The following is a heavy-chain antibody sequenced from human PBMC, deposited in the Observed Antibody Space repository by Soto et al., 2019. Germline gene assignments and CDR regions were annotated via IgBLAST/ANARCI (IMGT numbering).Heavy chain of an antibody. CDR1: GFTSSNYW. Sequence: GGSLRLSCAASGFTSSNYWMHWVRQAPGKGLVWVSCIKSDGSSTSYADSVKGRFTISRDNAKNTLDLQMHGLRAEDMAVYYCARSVRSGSFPYYYYAMDVWGQGTTVTVSS. CDR2: IKSDGSST. J-gene: IGHJ6*02. CDR3: ARSVRSGSFPYYYYAMDV. V-gene: IGHV3-74*01. D-gene: IGHD3-10*01.